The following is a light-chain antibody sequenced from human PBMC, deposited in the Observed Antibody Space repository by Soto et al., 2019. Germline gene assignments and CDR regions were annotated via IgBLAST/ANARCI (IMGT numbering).Light chain of an antibody. Sequence: DVQMTESRTCVYAGGGDIVTIVCRASQTVSKYVHWYQQKPGKVPDLLIYSASTLYSGVPSRFSGREPGTEFTLTLRSLQPEDFATSYCQQTYSLPRTYAQGTRLDIK. CDR3: QQTYSLPRT. J-gene: IGKJ1*01. CDR2: SAS. V-gene: IGKV1-39*01. CDR1: QTVSKY.